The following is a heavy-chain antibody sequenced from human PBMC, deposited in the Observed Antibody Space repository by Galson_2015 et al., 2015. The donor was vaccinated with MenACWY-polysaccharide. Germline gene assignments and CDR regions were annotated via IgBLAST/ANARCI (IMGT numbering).Heavy chain of an antibody. CDR2: IRSKADNYAT. J-gene: IGHJ4*02. CDR3: SGADDITPL. V-gene: IGHV3-73*01. D-gene: IGHD3-3*01. Sequence: SLRLSCAASGFTFGGSLIHWVRQASGKGLEWVARIRSKADNYATAYAASVKGRFTISRDDSKNTAYLQMNSLKTEDTAIYYCSGADDITPLWGQGTLVTVSS. CDR1: GFTFGGSL.